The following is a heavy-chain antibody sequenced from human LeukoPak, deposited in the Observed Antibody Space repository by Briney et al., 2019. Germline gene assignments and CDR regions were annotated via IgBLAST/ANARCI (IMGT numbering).Heavy chain of an antibody. D-gene: IGHD4-17*01. CDR3: ARSNNDGDYLGVGFDY. CDR2: IDTNTGKP. V-gene: IGHV7-4-1*02. J-gene: IGHJ4*02. CDR1: GYAFTTYC. Sequence: ASVKVSCKASGYAFTTYCINWVRQAPGQGLEWMGWIDTNTGKPAYAQGFIGRFAFSSDTSVSTAYLQISSLKAEDTAVYYCARSNNDGDYLGVGFDYWGQGTLVTVSS.